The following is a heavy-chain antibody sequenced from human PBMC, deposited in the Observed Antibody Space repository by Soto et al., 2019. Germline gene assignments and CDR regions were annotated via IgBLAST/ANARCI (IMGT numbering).Heavy chain of an antibody. D-gene: IGHD1-26*01. J-gene: IGHJ3*02. Sequence: GGSLRLSCAASGFTFRSYGMHWVRQAPAKGLEWVAVISYDGSNKYYEDSVKGRFTISRDNSKNTLYLQMNSLRAEDMGVYYCAKGGVGSTSNAFDIWGQGTMVTVSS. CDR1: GFTFRSYG. V-gene: IGHV3-30*18. CDR2: ISYDGSNK. CDR3: AKGGVGSTSNAFDI.